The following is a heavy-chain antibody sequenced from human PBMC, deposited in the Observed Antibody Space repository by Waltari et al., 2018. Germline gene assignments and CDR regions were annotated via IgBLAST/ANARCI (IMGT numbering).Heavy chain of an antibody. D-gene: IGHD6-13*01. CDR2: SGNSGRT. CDR3: AKEVWQQMGKWVGWFDP. J-gene: IGHJ5*02. CDR1: GFTLNSNA. V-gene: IGHV3-23*01. Sequence: EVQLLESGGGLVQPGGSLRLSCVGSGFTLNSNAMSWVRQVTGKGLEWVSASGNSGRTYYADSVKGRFTISKDNSKNTLFLQMDYLRADDTAVYYCAKEVWQQMGKWVGWFDPWGQGTLVTVSS.